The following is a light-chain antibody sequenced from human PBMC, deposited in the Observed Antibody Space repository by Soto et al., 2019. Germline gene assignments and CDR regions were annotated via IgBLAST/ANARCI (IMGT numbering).Light chain of an antibody. CDR1: SSDVGGYNY. CDR3: SSYTSSSTRV. J-gene: IGLJ2*01. V-gene: IGLV2-14*01. CDR2: DVS. Sequence: QSALTQPDSVSGSPGQSITLSCTGTSSDVGGYNYVSWYQQHPGKAPKLMIYDVSNRPSGVSNRFSGSKSGNTASLTISGLQAEDEADYYCSSYTSSSTRVFGGGTKLTVL.